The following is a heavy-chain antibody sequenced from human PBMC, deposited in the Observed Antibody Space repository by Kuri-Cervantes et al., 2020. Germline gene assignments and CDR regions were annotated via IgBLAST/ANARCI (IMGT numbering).Heavy chain of an antibody. D-gene: IGHD1-7*01. J-gene: IGHJ5*02. Sequence: GESLKISCAASGFTFSSYGMHWVRQAPGKGLEWVAVIWYDGSNKYYADSVKGRFTISRDNSKNTLHLQMNSLRAEDTAVYYCARDNSYNWNYVGWFDPWGQGTLVTVSS. CDR2: IWYDGSNK. CDR3: ARDNSYNWNYVGWFDP. V-gene: IGHV3-33*08. CDR1: GFTFSSYG.